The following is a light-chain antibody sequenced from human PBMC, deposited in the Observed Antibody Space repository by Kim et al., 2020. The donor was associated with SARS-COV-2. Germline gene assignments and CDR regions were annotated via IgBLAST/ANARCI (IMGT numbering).Light chain of an antibody. J-gene: IGKJ1*01. Sequence: DIQMTQSPSTLSASVGDRVTITCRASQSISSWLAWYQQKPGKAPKLLISKASSLESGVPLRFSGSGSETEFTLTISSLQPDDFATYYCQQYSSYWTFGQGTKVDIK. CDR2: KAS. CDR3: QQYSSYWT. CDR1: QSISSW. V-gene: IGKV1-5*03.